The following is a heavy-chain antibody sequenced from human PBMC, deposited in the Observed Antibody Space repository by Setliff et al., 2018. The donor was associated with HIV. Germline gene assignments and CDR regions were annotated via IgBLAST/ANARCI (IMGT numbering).Heavy chain of an antibody. CDR3: ARPYYYASGSYDY. CDR2: IKQDGSEK. V-gene: IGHV3-7*01. CDR1: GFTFSSHW. D-gene: IGHD3-10*01. J-gene: IGHJ4*02. Sequence: PGGSLRLSCAASGFTFSSHWMGWIRQAPGKGLEWVASIKQDGSEKYFVDSVKGRFTISRDNAKDSMFLQMNSLRGEDTAVYYCARPYYYASGSYDYWGQGTLVTVSS.